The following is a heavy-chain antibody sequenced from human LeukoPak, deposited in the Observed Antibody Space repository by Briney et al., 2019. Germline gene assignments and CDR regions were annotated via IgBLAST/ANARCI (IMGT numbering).Heavy chain of an antibody. Sequence: SVKVSCKASRGTLSSYAISWVRQPPGQGLEWMGRIIPIFGTANYAQKFQGRVTNTTDESTRTAYMELSSLRSEDTAVYYCAKDERWLQRPLDYWGQGTLVTVSS. V-gene: IGHV1-69*05. D-gene: IGHD5-24*01. CDR1: RGTLSSYA. J-gene: IGHJ4*02. CDR3: AKDERWLQRPLDY. CDR2: IIPIFGTA.